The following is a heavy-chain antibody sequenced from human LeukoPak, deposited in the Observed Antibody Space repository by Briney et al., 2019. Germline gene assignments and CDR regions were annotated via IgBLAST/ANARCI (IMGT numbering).Heavy chain of an antibody. Sequence: GGSLRLSFAASGFTFSNYNMNWVRQAPGKGLEWVSYISSSSNTMYYADSMKGRFTISRDNAKNSLYLQMTSLRAEDTAVYYCATESGTYSGTCFDYWGQGTLVTVSS. CDR2: ISSSSNTM. D-gene: IGHD1-26*01. CDR1: GFTFSNYN. CDR3: ATESGTYSGTCFDY. V-gene: IGHV3-48*01. J-gene: IGHJ4*02.